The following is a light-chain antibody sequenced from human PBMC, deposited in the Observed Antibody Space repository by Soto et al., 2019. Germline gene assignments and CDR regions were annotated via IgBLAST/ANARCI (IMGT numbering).Light chain of an antibody. CDR2: GAS. Sequence: ESVLTQSPGTLSLSPGERATLSCRASQSASSNYLAWYQQKPGQAPRLLIYGASSRATGIPDRFSGSGSGTDFTLTISRLEPEDFAVYYCQQYGSSPPWTFGQGTKVDIK. CDR1: QSASSNY. J-gene: IGKJ1*01. CDR3: QQYGSSPPWT. V-gene: IGKV3-20*01.